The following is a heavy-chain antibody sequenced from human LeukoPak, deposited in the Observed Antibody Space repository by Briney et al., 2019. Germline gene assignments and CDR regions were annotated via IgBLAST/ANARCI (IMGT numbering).Heavy chain of an antibody. CDR1: GFTFSSYG. CDR2: ISGSGGST. CDR3: VKNTYDRSGYYSTPPYYFDY. D-gene: IGHD3-22*01. Sequence: GGTLRLSCAASGFTFSSYGMSWVRQAPGKGLEWVSGISGSGGSTYYADSVKGRFTISRDNSENTLYLEMNSLRAEDTAVYYCVKNTYDRSGYYSTPPYYFDYWSQGTLVTVSS. J-gene: IGHJ4*02. V-gene: IGHV3-23*01.